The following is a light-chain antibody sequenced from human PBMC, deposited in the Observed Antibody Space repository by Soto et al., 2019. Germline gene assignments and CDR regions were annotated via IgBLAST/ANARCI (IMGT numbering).Light chain of an antibody. Sequence: QSVLTQPPSVSAAPGQKVTISCSGRSSNIGNNGVSWYQQLPGTAPKLLIHDNNKRPSGIPDRFSGSRSGTSATLGITGLQTGDEADDYCGTWDSAQSIVVFGGGTKLTVL. V-gene: IGLV1-51*01. CDR1: SSNIGNNG. CDR2: DNN. J-gene: IGLJ2*01. CDR3: GTWDSAQSIVV.